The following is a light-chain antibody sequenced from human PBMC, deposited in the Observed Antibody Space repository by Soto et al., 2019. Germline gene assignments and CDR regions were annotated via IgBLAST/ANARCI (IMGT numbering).Light chain of an antibody. CDR1: QSVSSNY. CDR2: GAS. Sequence: EVMLTQSPGTLSLSPGERATLSCRASQSVSSNYLAWYQQKSGQAPRLLIYGASNRATGILDRFSGSGSGTDFTLIIRRLEPEDFAVYYCQQYDTSPRTFGQGTKVEFK. CDR3: QQYDTSPRT. V-gene: IGKV3-20*01. J-gene: IGKJ1*01.